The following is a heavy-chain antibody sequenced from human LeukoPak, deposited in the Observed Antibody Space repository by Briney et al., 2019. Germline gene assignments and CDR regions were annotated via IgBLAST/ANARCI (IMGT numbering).Heavy chain of an antibody. D-gene: IGHD2-15*01. V-gene: IGHV3-30*18. CDR2: ISYDGSNK. CDR3: AEAFYSGGMDV. J-gene: IGHJ6*02. Sequence: PGRSLRLSCAASGFTFSSYGMHWVRQAPGKGLEWVAVISYDGSNKYYADSVKGRFTISRDNSKNTLYLQMNSLRAEDTAVYYCAEAFYSGGMDVWGQGTTVTVSS. CDR1: GFTFSSYG.